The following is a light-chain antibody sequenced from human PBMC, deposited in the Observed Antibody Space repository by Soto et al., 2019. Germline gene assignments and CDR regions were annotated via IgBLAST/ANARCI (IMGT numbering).Light chain of an antibody. CDR3: RSHTSSSPLR. CDR2: EVS. Sequence: QSVLTQPASVSGSPGQSITISCTGTSSDVGGYKYVSWFQQHPGKAPKLMIYEVSNRPSGVSNRFSGSKSGNTASLTISGLQAEDEADYYCRSHTSSSPLRFGTGTKLNVL. J-gene: IGLJ1*01. CDR1: SSDVGGYKY. V-gene: IGLV2-14*01.